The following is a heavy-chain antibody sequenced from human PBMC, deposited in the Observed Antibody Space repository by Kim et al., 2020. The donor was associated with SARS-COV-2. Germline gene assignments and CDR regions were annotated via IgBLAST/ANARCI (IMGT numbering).Heavy chain of an antibody. V-gene: IGHV3-66*01. CDR2: IYSGGST. D-gene: IGHD2-2*01. CDR3: AREILGKPGATPTSWFDP. CDR1: GFTVSSNY. J-gene: IGHJ5*02. Sequence: GGSLILSCAASGFTVSSNYMSWVRQAPGKGLEWVSVIYSGGSTYYADSVKGRFTISRDNSKNTLYLQMNSLRAEDTAVYYCAREILGKPGATPTSWFDPWGQGTLVTVSS.